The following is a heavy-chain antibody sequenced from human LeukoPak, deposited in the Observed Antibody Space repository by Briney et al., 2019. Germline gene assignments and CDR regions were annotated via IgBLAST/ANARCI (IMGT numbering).Heavy chain of an antibody. CDR3: ARGPGALYYDILTGYYGFDY. CDR1: VGSFKGYY. D-gene: IGHD3-9*01. V-gene: IGHV4-34*01. Sequence: SETLSLTCAVYVGSFKGYYWSCIRQPPGKGLEWIGEINHSGSTNYNPPLKSRVTISVDTSKNKFSLKLSSVTAAETAVYYCARGPGALYYDILTGYYGFDYWGQGTLVTVSS. J-gene: IGHJ4*02. CDR2: INHSGST.